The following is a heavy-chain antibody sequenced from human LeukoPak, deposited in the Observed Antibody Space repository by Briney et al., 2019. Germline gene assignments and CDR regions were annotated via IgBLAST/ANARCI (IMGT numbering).Heavy chain of an antibody. CDR1: GGSISSGGYY. CDR2: IYYSGST. V-gene: IGHV4-39*01. CDR3: ARSVAGSSSAFDY. D-gene: IGHD6-6*01. J-gene: IGHJ4*02. Sequence: SETLSLTCTVSGGSISSGGYYWGWIRQPPGKGLEWIGSIYYSGSTYYNPSLKSRVTISVDTSKNQFSLKLSSVTAADTAVYYCARSVAGSSSAFDYWGQGTLVTVSS.